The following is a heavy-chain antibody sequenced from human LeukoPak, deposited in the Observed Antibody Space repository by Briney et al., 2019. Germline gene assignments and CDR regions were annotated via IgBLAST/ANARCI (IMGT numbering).Heavy chain of an antibody. Sequence: PGGSLRLSCAAAGFTFSSYGMHWVRKAPGKGLEWGTVIWYDGSNKYYADSVKGRFTISRDNSKNTLYLQMNSLRAEDTAVYYCAKDPYSSGWYPHYYYMDAWGKGTTVTVSS. V-gene: IGHV3-33*06. CDR2: IWYDGSNK. CDR3: AKDPYSSGWYPHYYYMDA. CDR1: GFTFSSYG. J-gene: IGHJ6*03. D-gene: IGHD6-19*01.